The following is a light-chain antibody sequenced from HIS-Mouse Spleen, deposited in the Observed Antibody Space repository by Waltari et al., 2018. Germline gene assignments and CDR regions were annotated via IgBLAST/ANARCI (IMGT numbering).Light chain of an antibody. CDR1: QGISSY. CDR3: QQLNSYPQET. J-gene: IGKJ4*01. V-gene: IGKV1-9*01. Sequence: TCRASQGISSYLAWYQQKPGKAPKLLIYAASTLQSGVPSRFSGSGSGTEFTLTISSLQPEDFATYYCQQLNSYPQETFGGGTKVEIK. CDR2: AAS.